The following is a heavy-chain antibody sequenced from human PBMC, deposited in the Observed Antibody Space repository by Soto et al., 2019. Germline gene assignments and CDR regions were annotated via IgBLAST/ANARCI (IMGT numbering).Heavy chain of an antibody. Sequence: LRLSCAASGFTFSSYGMHWVRQAPGKGLEWVAVISYDGSNKYYADSVKGRFTISRDNSKNTLYLQMNSLRAEDTAVYYCAKDTTRIRLRRGVFDYWGQGTLVTVSS. J-gene: IGHJ4*02. CDR1: GFTFSSYG. V-gene: IGHV3-30*18. CDR2: ISYDGSNK. CDR3: AKDTTRIRLRRGVFDY.